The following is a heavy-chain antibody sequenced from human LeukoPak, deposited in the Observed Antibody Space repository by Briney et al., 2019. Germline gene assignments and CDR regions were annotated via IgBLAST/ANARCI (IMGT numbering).Heavy chain of an antibody. Sequence: LETLSLTCAVYGGSFSGYYWSWIRQPPGKGLEWIGEINHSGSTNYNPSLKSRVTISVDTSKNQFSLKLSSVTAADTAVYYCARGRGDSSSWYSYYYYYMDVWGKGTTVTVSS. CDR1: GGSFSGYY. J-gene: IGHJ6*03. V-gene: IGHV4-34*01. CDR2: INHSGST. D-gene: IGHD6-13*01. CDR3: ARGRGDSSSWYSYYYYYMDV.